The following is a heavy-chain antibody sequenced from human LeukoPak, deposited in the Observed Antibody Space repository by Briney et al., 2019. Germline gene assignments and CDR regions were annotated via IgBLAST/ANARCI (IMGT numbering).Heavy chain of an antibody. V-gene: IGHV3-23*01. Sequence: GGSLRLSCAASGFTFSSYAMSWVRQAPGKGLEWVSAISGSGGSTYYADSVKGRFTISRDNSKNSLYLQMESLTIEDTAVYYCATGRVDYGDYGVVKHWGQGTLVTVSS. J-gene: IGHJ1*01. CDR3: ATGRVDYGDYGVVKH. CDR2: ISGSGGST. CDR1: GFTFSSYA. D-gene: IGHD4-17*01.